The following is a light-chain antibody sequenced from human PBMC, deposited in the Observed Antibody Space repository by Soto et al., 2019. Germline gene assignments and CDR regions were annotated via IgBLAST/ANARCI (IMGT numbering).Light chain of an antibody. J-gene: IGKJ4*01. V-gene: IGKV1-39*01. CDR1: QSISNY. CDR2: AAS. CDR3: QQRNDWPLT. Sequence: DIQMTQSPSSLSASVGDRVAIICRASQSISNYLIWYQQKPGKAPKLLIYAASSLQSGVPSRFSGSGSGTDFTLTISSLEPEDFAVYYCQQRNDWPLTFGGGTKVEIK.